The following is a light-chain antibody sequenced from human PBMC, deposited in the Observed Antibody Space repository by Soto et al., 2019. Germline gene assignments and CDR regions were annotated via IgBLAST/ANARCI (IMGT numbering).Light chain of an antibody. CDR1: SGSVSTSYY. J-gene: IGLJ2*01. Sequence: QAVVTQEPSFSVSPGGTVTLTCGLSSGSVSTSYYPSWYQQTPGQAPRTLIYSTNTRSSGVPDRFSGSILGNTAALTITGAHADEESDYYCVLYMGSGISEFGGGTKVTVL. V-gene: IGLV8-61*01. CDR3: VLYMGSGISE. CDR2: STN.